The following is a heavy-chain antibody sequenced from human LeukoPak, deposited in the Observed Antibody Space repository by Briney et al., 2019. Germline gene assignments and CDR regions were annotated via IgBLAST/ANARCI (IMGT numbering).Heavy chain of an antibody. Sequence: SETLSLTCTDFGGSIGSGSYYWSWIRQPAGKALEWIGRIYTSGSINYNPSLKSRVTISVDTSKNQFSLKLSSVTAADTAVYYCAASHSSSWPFDYWGQGTLVTVSS. V-gene: IGHV4-61*02. CDR1: GGSIGSGSYY. CDR3: AASHSSSWPFDY. CDR2: IYTSGSI. J-gene: IGHJ4*02. D-gene: IGHD6-13*01.